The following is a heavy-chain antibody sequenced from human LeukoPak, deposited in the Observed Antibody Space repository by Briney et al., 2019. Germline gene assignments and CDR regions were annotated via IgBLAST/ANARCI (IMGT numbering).Heavy chain of an antibody. J-gene: IGHJ4*02. CDR3: ARDTVTGSVVDY. V-gene: IGHV3-7*01. CDR2: IKQDGSEK. CDR1: GFTFSSYW. D-gene: IGHD3-10*01. Sequence: GGSLRLSCAASGFTFSSYWMSWVRQAPGKGLEWVANIKQDGSEKYYMDSVKGRFTISRDNAKNSLYLQMNSLRAEDTAIYYCARDTVTGSVVDYWGQGTLVTVSS.